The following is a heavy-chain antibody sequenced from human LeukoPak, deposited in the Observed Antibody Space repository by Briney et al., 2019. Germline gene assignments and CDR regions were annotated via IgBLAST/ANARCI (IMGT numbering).Heavy chain of an antibody. D-gene: IGHD2-21*02. J-gene: IGHJ1*01. CDR2: INPDGRDT. Sequence: GRSLRLSCAASGFTFSSYGMHWVRQAPGKGLEWVAHINPDGRDTYYVDSVKGRFTISRDNAQNSMYLQMNSLRVEDTAVYYCTSWGDTTAEYFQRWGQGTLVTVSS. CDR1: GFTFSSYG. CDR3: TSWGDTTAEYFQR. V-gene: IGHV3-7*01.